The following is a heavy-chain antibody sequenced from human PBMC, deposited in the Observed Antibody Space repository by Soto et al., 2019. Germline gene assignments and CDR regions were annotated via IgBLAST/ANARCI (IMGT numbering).Heavy chain of an antibody. CDR1: GFSFSISP. CDR2: ISYDGTNK. D-gene: IGHD7-27*01. V-gene: IGHV3-30-3*01. J-gene: IGHJ4*02. CDR3: ARDPKTSGGQHWAFNYFDS. Sequence: GGSVRLSCXASGFSFSISPMHWVRQAPGKGPEWVALISYDGTNKFYADSVKGRFTISRDNSKSTLYLQVDSLRPEDAAVYYCARDPKTSGGQHWAFNYFDSWGQGTLVTVSS.